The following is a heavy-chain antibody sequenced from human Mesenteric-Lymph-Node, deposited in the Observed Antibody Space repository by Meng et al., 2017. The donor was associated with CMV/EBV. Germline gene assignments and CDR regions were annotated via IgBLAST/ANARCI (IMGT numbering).Heavy chain of an antibody. J-gene: IGHJ4*02. D-gene: IGHD3-22*01. CDR3: ARRQYDSNRPSRPFDY. Sequence: SETLSLTCAVYGGSFSGYYWSWIRQPPGKGLEWIGEINHSGSTNYNPSLKSRVTISVDTSKNQFSLKMNSVTVADTAVYYCARRQYDSNRPSRPFDYWGQGILVTVSS. CDR2: INHSGST. V-gene: IGHV4-34*01. CDR1: GGSFSGYY.